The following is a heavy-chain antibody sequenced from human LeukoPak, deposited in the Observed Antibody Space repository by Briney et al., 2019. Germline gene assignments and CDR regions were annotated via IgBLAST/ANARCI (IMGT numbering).Heavy chain of an antibody. D-gene: IGHD3-10*01. CDR3: ARYYYGSGSPVDY. CDR2: ISSSGSTI. Sequence: GGSLRLSCAASGFTFSDYYMSWIRQAPGKGLEWVSYISSSGSTIYYAASVKGRFTISRDNAKNSLYLQINSLRAEDTAVYYCARYYYGSGSPVDYWGQGTLVTVSS. CDR1: GFTFSDYY. V-gene: IGHV3-11*01. J-gene: IGHJ4*02.